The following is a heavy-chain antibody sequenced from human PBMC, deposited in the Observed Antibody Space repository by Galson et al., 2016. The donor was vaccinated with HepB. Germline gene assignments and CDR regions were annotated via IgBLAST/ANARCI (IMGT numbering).Heavy chain of an antibody. CDR3: TTGGGNWALGMDV. D-gene: IGHD1-1*01. J-gene: IGHJ6*02. Sequence: RLSCAASGFTFSSYAMSWVRQAPGKGLEWVSAISGSGGSTYYADSVKGRFTISRDNSKNTLYLQMNSLKTEDTAVYYCTTGGGNWALGMDVWGQGTTVTVSS. V-gene: IGHV3-23*01. CDR2: ISGSGGST. CDR1: GFTFSSYA.